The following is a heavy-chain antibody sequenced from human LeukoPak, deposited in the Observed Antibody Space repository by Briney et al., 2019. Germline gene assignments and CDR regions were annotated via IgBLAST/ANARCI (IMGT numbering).Heavy chain of an antibody. V-gene: IGHV5-51*01. D-gene: IGHD3-22*01. CDR1: GYSFTSYW. CDR3: ARGNYYDSSGYNTGAFDI. J-gene: IGHJ3*02. CDR2: IYPGDSDT. Sequence: GESLKISCKGSGYSFTSYWIGWVRQMPGKGREWMGIIYPGDSDTRYSPSFQGQVTISADKSISTAYLQWSSLKASDTAMYYCARGNYYDSSGYNTGAFDIWGQGTMVTVSS.